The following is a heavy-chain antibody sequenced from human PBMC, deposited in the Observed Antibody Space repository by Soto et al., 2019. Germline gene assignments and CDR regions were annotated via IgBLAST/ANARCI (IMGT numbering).Heavy chain of an antibody. CDR1: GFTFSTYS. V-gene: IGHV3-48*01. J-gene: IGHJ4*02. Sequence: GGSLRLSCAASGFTFSTYSMNWVRQAPGKGLEWVSYISSSSSTIFYTDSVKGRFTVSRDNAKNSLYLQMDSLRAEDTAIYYCAGRLTTAASLDYWGQGTLVTAPQ. D-gene: IGHD3-16*01. CDR2: ISSSSSTI. CDR3: AGRLTTAASLDY.